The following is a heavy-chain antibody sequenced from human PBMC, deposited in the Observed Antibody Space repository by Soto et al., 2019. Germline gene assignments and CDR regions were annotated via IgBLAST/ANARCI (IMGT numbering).Heavy chain of an antibody. D-gene: IGHD2-8*01. V-gene: IGHV1-18*01. Sequence: GASVKVSCKASGYTFTSFGFSWGRQVPGQGLEWMGWISTYNGNTDYAQNLQGRVTMTTDASTSTAYMELRSLRSDDTAVYYCAKEDCTNTVCYPWVYWGQGTQVTVSS. CDR1: GYTFTSFG. J-gene: IGHJ4*02. CDR2: ISTYNGNT. CDR3: AKEDCTNTVCYPWVY.